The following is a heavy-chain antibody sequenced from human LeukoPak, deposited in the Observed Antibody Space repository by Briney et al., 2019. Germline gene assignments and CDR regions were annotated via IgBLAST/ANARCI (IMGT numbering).Heavy chain of an antibody. CDR2: IYYSGST. CDR1: GGSISSGDYY. Sequence: SETLSLTCTVPGGSISSGDYYWSWIRQPPGKGLEWIGYIYYSGSTYYNPSLKSRVTISVDTSKNQFSLKLSSVTAADTAVYYCARSSHYDILTGPFDYWGQGTLVTVSS. J-gene: IGHJ4*02. CDR3: ARSSHYDILTGPFDY. D-gene: IGHD3-9*01. V-gene: IGHV4-30-4*01.